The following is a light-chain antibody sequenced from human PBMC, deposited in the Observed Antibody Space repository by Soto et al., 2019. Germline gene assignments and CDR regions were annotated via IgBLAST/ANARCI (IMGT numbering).Light chain of an antibody. CDR2: DAS. Sequence: EIVLTQSPDTLSLSPGERATLSCRASQSISSYLAWYQQKPGQAPRLLIYDASERATGIPARFSGGGSETDFTLTFSSLEPEDFGVYYCQQRANWPITFGQGTRVEIK. CDR1: QSISSY. J-gene: IGKJ5*01. CDR3: QQRANWPIT. V-gene: IGKV3-11*01.